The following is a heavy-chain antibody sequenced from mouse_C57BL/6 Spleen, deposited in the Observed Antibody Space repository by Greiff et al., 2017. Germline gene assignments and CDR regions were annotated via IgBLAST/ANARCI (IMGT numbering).Heavy chain of an antibody. CDR3: ARDYYDYDERDGLFAY. V-gene: IGHV3-6*01. Sequence: EVKLVESGPGLVKPSQSLSLTCSVTGYSITSGYYWNWIRQFPGNKLEWMGYISYDGSNNYNPSLKNRISITRDTSKNQFFLKLNSVTTEDTATYYCARDYYDYDERDGLFAYWGQGTLVTVSA. CDR1: GYSITSGYY. CDR2: ISYDGSN. D-gene: IGHD2-4*01. J-gene: IGHJ3*01.